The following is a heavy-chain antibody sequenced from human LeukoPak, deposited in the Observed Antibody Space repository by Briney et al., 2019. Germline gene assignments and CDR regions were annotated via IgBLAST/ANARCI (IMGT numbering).Heavy chain of an antibody. CDR1: GYTFTGNY. Sequence: ASVKVSCKASGYTFTGNYIHWVRQAPGQGLEWMGWIHPGTGDTNYAQKFQDRVTVTRDTSIATAYMDLIRLTSDDTAVYYCASYASGYNWLRVWGQGTLVTVSS. J-gene: IGHJ4*02. D-gene: IGHD1-1*01. CDR3: ASYASGYNWLRV. V-gene: IGHV1-2*02. CDR2: IHPGTGDT.